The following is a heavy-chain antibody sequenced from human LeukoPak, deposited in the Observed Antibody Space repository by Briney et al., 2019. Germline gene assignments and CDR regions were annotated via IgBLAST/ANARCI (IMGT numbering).Heavy chain of an antibody. CDR1: GFTFSTYA. D-gene: IGHD3-22*01. V-gene: IGHV3-23*01. CDR3: AIMHGYYDGSGYWVQ. J-gene: IGHJ4*02. CDR2: ISGSGANT. Sequence: GGSLRLSCAASGFTFSTYAMSWVRQAPGKGLEWVSTISGSGANTYYADSVRGRFTISRDNSKNTLYLHMNSLRADDTAVYYCAIMHGYYDGSGYWVQWGQGTLVTVSS.